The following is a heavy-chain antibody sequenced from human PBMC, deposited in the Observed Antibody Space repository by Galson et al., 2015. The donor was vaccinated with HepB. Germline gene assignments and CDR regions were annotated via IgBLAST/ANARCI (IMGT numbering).Heavy chain of an antibody. V-gene: IGHV4-4*02. CDR3: ASVQAGCSAHSCYHDP. CDR2: ISHSGTT. D-gene: IGHD2-15*01. J-gene: IGHJ5*02. Sequence: LSLTCAVSGGSISSSNWWNWVRQSPGKGLEWIGGISHSGTTNYNPSLKSRVTISVDKSKNQFFLKLTSMTAADTAVYYCASVQAGCSAHSCYHDPWGQGTLVTVSS. CDR1: GGSISSSNW.